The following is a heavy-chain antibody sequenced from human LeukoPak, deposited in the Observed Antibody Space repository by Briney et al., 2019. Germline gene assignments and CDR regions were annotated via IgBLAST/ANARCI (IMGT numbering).Heavy chain of an antibody. J-gene: IGHJ4*02. D-gene: IGHD3-22*01. Sequence: EGSLRLSCAASGFTFSSYWMHWVRQAPGKGLVWVSRINSDGSSTNYADSVKGRFTISRDNAKNTLYLQMNSLRAGDTAVYYCAKDSYDRSGYYYYYFAYWGQGTQVTVSS. V-gene: IGHV3-74*01. CDR3: AKDSYDRSGYYYYYFAY. CDR2: INSDGSST. CDR1: GFTFSSYW.